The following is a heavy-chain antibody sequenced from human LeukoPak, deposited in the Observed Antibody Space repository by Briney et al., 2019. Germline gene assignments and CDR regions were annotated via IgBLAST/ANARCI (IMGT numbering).Heavy chain of an antibody. J-gene: IGHJ6*03. D-gene: IGHD1-26*01. CDR1: GGTFSSYA. CDR2: IIPIFGTA. Sequence: SVKVSCKASGGTFSSYAISWVRQAPGQGLEWMGGIIPIFGTANYAQKFQGRVTITADEPTSTAYMELSSLRSEDTAVYYCARGVVGAYYYMDVWGKGTTVTVSS. V-gene: IGHV1-69*01. CDR3: ARGVVGAYYYMDV.